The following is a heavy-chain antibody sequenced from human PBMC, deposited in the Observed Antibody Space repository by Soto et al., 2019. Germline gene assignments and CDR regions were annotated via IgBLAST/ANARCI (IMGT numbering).Heavy chain of an antibody. CDR1: GGTFSSYA. CDR2: IIPIFGTA. CDR3: ARGLTIAAFKGMDV. V-gene: IGHV1-69*05. D-gene: IGHD6-6*01. J-gene: IGHJ6*02. Sequence: ASVKVSCKASGGTFSSYAISWVRQAPGQGLEWMGGIIPIFGTANYAQKFQGRVTMTRDTSISTAYMELSRLRSDDTAVYYCARGLTIAAFKGMDVWGQGTTVTVSS.